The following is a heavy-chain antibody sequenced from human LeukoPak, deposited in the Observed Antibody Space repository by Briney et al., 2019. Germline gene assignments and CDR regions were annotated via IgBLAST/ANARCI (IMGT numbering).Heavy chain of an antibody. CDR2: IYNSWNT. J-gene: IGHJ4*02. CDR3: ARQTRYNYGPDVDF. Sequence: SETLSLTCAVSTGSISSYSCSWLRQPPGKGLEWIGYIYNSWNTNYNPSLKSRVTMSVDTSKNQFSLRLSSVAAADTAVYYCARQTRYNYGPDVDFWGQGALVTVSS. CDR1: TGSISSYS. D-gene: IGHD5-18*01. V-gene: IGHV4-59*08.